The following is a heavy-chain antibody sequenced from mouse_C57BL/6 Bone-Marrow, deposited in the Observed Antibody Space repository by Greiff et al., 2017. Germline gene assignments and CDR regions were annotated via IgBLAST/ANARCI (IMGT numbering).Heavy chain of an antibody. Sequence: QVHVKQSGAELARPGASVKLSCKASGYTFTSYGISWVKQRPGQGLEWIGEIYPRSGYTYYNEKFKGKATLTADKSSSTAYMGLRSLTSEDSTVYICARDDGYPRYYYAIDYWGQGTTVTVSS. CDR1: GYTFTSYG. CDR2: IYPRSGYT. V-gene: IGHV1-81*01. CDR3: ARDDGYPRYYYAIDY. J-gene: IGHJ4*01. D-gene: IGHD2-3*01.